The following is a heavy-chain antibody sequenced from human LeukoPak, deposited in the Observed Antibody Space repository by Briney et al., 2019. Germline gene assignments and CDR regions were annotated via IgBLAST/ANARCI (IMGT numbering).Heavy chain of an antibody. CDR2: IFYSGST. CDR1: GGSISSYY. V-gene: IGHV4-59*01. J-gene: IGHJ3*02. CDR3: ARERGGDYSDAFDI. D-gene: IGHD4-11*01. Sequence: SETLSLTCTVSGGSISSYYWSWVRRPPGKRLEWIGYIFYSGSTSYNPSLKSRVTISVDTSKNQFSLKLNSMTAADTAVYYCARERGGDYSDAFDIWGQGTMVSVSS.